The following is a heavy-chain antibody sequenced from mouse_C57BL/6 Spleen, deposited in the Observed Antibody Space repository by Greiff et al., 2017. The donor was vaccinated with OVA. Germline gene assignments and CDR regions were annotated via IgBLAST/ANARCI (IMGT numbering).Heavy chain of an antibody. CDR3: ARRITTVNYAMDY. Sequence: VQLQQPGAELVKPGASVTISCKASGYAFSSYWMNWVKQRPGKGLEWIGQIYPGDGDTNYNGKFKGKATLTADKSSSTAYMQLSSLTSEDSAVYFCARRITTVNYAMDYWGQGTSVTVSS. CDR2: IYPGDGDT. V-gene: IGHV1-80*01. D-gene: IGHD1-1*01. CDR1: GYAFSSYW. J-gene: IGHJ4*01.